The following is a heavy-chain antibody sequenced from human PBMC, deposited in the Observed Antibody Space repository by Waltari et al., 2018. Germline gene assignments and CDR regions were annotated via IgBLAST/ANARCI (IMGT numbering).Heavy chain of an antibody. V-gene: IGHV1-18*01. CDR3: ARARYYYDPGAFEI. J-gene: IGHJ3*02. Sequence: QVQVLQSGAEVKKPGASVKVSCKASGYTFSNYGITWVRQAPGQGLEWMGWISGYNGNTKYAQKGKDRVTMTTDTSTGTAYLDLRSLRSDDTAVYYCARARYYYDPGAFEIWGQGTTVVVSS. D-gene: IGHD3-22*01. CDR1: GYTFSNYG. CDR2: ISGYNGNT.